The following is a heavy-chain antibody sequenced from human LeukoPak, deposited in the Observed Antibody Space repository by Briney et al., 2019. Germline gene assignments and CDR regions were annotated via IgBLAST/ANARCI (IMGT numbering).Heavy chain of an antibody. D-gene: IGHD1-26*01. Sequence: PGGSLRLSCAASGFTFSSYWTHWVRQAPGKGLGWVSRINRDGSSASYADSVKGRFTISRDNAKNTLYLQKNSPRAEDTAVYYFARAEGATTPDDCWGQGTLVTVSS. J-gene: IGHJ4*02. CDR2: INRDGSSA. V-gene: IGHV3-74*01. CDR1: GFTFSSYW. CDR3: ARAEGATTPDDC.